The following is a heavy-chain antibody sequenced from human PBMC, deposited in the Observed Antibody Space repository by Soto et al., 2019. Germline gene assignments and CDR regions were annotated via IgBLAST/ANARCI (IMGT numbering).Heavy chain of an antibody. V-gene: IGHV1-69*05. J-gene: IGHJ4*02. D-gene: IGHD2-21*02. CDR3: AAEPGGNSGA. CDR1: GGTFSSYA. CDR2: IIPIFGTA. Sequence: ASVKVSCKASGGTFSSYAISWVRQAPGQGLEWMGGIIPIFGTANYAQKFQERVTITRDMSTSTAYMELSSLRSEDTAVYYCAAEPGGNSGAWGQGTLVTVSS.